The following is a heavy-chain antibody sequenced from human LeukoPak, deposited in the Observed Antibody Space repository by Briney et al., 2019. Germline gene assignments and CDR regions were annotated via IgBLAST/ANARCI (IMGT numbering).Heavy chain of an antibody. D-gene: IGHD1-26*01. CDR2: IYHSGST. CDR1: GYSISSGYY. V-gene: IGHV4-38-2*01. Sequence: PSETLSLTCAVSGYSISSGYYWGWIRQPPGKGLEWIGSIYHSGSTYYNPSLKSRVTISVDTPKNQFSLKLSSVTAADTAVYYCARLVGATLVFDYWGQGTLVTVSS. J-gene: IGHJ4*02. CDR3: ARLVGATLVFDY.